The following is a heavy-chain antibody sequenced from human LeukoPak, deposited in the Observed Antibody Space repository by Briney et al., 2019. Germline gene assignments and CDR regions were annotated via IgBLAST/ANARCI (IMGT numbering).Heavy chain of an antibody. J-gene: IGHJ2*01. CDR2: INPDGSNT. Sequence: GGSLRLSCAASGFTFSSYAMSWVRQAPGKGLVWVARINPDGSNTNYADSVKGRFTISRDNAKDSLYLQMNSLRAEDTAVYYCARGVPAAISNWYFDLWGRGTLVTVSS. V-gene: IGHV3-74*01. CDR1: GFTFSSYA. D-gene: IGHD2-2*01. CDR3: ARGVPAAISNWYFDL.